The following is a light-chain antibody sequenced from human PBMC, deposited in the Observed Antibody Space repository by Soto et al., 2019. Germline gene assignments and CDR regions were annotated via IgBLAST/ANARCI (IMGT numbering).Light chain of an antibody. CDR1: QGVDSKH. V-gene: IGKV3-20*01. Sequence: EIALTQSPGTLSLSPGEGATLSCRASQGVDSKHLAWYQQKPGQAPRLLIYAASSRATGIPDRFSGSGSGTDFTLSISRLETEDFAVYYCQQYGNSPGISFGQGKRLEIK. CDR2: AAS. CDR3: QQYGNSPGIS. J-gene: IGKJ5*01.